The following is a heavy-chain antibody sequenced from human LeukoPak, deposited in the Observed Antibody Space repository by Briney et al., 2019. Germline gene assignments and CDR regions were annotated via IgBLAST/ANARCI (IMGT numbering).Heavy chain of an antibody. CDR1: GYTFTSYY. Sequence: GASVKVSCKASGYTFTSYYMHWVRQAPGQGLEWMGIINLSGGSTSYAQKFQGRVTMTRDMSTSTVYMELSSLRSEDTAVYYCARSVDTATPTDYWGQGTLVTVSS. V-gene: IGHV1-46*01. J-gene: IGHJ4*02. CDR2: INLSGGST. CDR3: ARSVDTATPTDY. D-gene: IGHD5-18*01.